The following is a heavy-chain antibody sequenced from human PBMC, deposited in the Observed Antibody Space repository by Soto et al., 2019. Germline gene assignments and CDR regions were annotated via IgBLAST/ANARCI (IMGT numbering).Heavy chain of an antibody. Sequence: GASVKVSCKASGGTFSSYAISWVRQAPGQGLEWMGGIIPIFGTANYAQKFQGRVTITADESTSTAYMELSSLRSEDTAVYYCARDGSNYYDSSGYYYWGQGTLVTVPS. CDR2: IIPIFGTA. CDR1: GGTFSSYA. CDR3: ARDGSNYYDSSGYYY. D-gene: IGHD3-22*01. V-gene: IGHV1-69*13. J-gene: IGHJ4*02.